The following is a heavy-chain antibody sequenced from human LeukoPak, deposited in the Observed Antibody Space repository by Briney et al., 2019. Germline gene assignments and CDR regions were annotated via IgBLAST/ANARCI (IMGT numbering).Heavy chain of an antibody. CDR3: AKVAHYYGSGSYYEYYFDY. J-gene: IGHJ4*02. Sequence: GGSLRLSCAASGFTVSSNYMSWVRQAPGKGLEWVSVIYSGGSTYYADSVKGRFTISRDNSKNTLYLQMNSLRAEDTAVYYCAKVAHYYGSGSYYEYYFDYWGQGTLVTVSS. V-gene: IGHV3-53*01. D-gene: IGHD3-10*01. CDR1: GFTVSSNY. CDR2: IYSGGST.